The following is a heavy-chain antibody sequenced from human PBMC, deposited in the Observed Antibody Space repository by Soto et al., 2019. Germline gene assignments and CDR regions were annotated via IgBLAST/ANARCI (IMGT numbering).Heavy chain of an antibody. CDR3: ARARHYYGSGSNWFDP. CDR2: IYHGGTT. D-gene: IGHD3-10*01. V-gene: IGHV4-38-2*02. Sequence: SETLSLTCTVSGYSISSGSYWAWIRQPPGKGREWIASIYHGGTTIYNPSLKSRIPISVDTSNNQFSLKLTSVTAADTAVYYCARARHYYGSGSNWFDPWGQGTLVTVSS. J-gene: IGHJ5*02. CDR1: GYSISSGSY.